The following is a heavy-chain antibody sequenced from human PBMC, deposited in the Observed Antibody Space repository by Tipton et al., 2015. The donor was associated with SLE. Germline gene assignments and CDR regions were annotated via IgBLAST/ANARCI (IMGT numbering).Heavy chain of an antibody. CDR2: INGAGSEK. V-gene: IGHV3-7*01. J-gene: IGHJ5*01. CDR3: ATTNWLDS. CDR1: GSPFRGSW. Sequence: SLRLSCAASGSPFRGSWRNWVRQAPGKGLEWVGNINGAGSEKNYVDSVKGRFTISRDNPKTSLYWQMNSLRDEDTAVYYCATTNWLDSWGQGTLVTVSS.